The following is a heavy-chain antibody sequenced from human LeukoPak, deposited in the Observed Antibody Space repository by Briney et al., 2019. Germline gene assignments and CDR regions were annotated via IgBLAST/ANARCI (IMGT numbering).Heavy chain of an antibody. Sequence: PGRSLRLSCAASGFTFSSYAMHWVRQAPGKGLEWVAVISYDGSNKYYADSVKGRFTISRDNSKNTLYLQMNGLRAEDTAVYYCAKTQPRYSSGWYEGPFDYWGQGTLVTVSS. D-gene: IGHD6-19*01. V-gene: IGHV3-30-3*02. CDR3: AKTQPRYSSGWYEGPFDY. J-gene: IGHJ4*02. CDR2: ISYDGSNK. CDR1: GFTFSSYA.